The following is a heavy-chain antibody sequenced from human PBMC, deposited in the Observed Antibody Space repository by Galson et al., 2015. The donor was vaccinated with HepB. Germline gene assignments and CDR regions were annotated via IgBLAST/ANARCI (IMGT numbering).Heavy chain of an antibody. Sequence: SLRLSCAASGFTFSTYSMNWVRQAPGKGLEWVSSISSSSSYIYYADSVKGRFTISRDNAKNSLYLQMSSLRAEDTAVYYCARDLRRPRDTWIQLWVLYGVDVWGQGTTVTVSS. CDR3: ARDLRRPRDTWIQLWVLYGVDV. CDR1: GFTFSTYS. D-gene: IGHD5-18*01. CDR2: ISSSSSYI. J-gene: IGHJ6*02. V-gene: IGHV3-21*01.